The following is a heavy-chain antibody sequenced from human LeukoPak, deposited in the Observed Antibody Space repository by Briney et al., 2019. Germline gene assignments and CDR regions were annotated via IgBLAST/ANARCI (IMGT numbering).Heavy chain of an antibody. CDR2: MNPNSGNT. CDR3: ARIWTGGY. Sequence: GASVKVSCKASGYTFTDYYIHWVRQAPGHGLEWMGWMNPNSGNTGYAQKFQGRVTMTRNTSISTAYMELSSLRSEDTAVYYCARIWTGGYWGQGTLVTVSS. D-gene: IGHD3/OR15-3a*01. CDR1: GYTFTDYY. J-gene: IGHJ4*02. V-gene: IGHV1-8*02.